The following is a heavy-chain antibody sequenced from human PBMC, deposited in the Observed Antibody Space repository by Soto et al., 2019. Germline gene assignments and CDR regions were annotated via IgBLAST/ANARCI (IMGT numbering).Heavy chain of an antibody. J-gene: IGHJ3*02. Sequence: SETVSLTCSFSCVSIVSHFWSWIRQAPGKGPELVGYIYHTVNTNYNPALKSRVTISMDTSENQLSLQLSSVTAADTAVYYCARLQYTVVTALDIWGQGTMVTVSS. V-gene: IGHV4-59*11. CDR3: ARLQYTVVTALDI. CDR2: IYHTVNT. D-gene: IGHD2-15*01. CDR1: CVSIVSHF.